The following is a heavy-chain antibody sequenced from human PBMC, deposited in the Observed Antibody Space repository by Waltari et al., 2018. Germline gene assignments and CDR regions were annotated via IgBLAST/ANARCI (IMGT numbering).Heavy chain of an antibody. CDR1: GGTLSSYA. Sequence: QVQLVQSGAEVKKPVSSVKFSCNASGGTLSSYAFTRVRQAAGQGVEWMGGIIPIVGTANYAQKFQGRVTITTDESTSTAYMELSSLRSEDTAVYYCARDLMRVGATRYYYYYYMDVWGKGTTVTVSS. V-gene: IGHV1-69*05. CDR3: ARDLMRVGATRYYYYYYMDV. J-gene: IGHJ6*03. CDR2: IIPIVGTA. D-gene: IGHD1-26*01.